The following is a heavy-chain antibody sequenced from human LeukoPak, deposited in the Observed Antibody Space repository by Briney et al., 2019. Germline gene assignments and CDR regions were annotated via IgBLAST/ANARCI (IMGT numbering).Heavy chain of an antibody. D-gene: IGHD3-9*01. CDR1: GGSISSYY. CDR3: ARDRSLTGSTGYYYYYMDV. CDR2: IYSGGST. J-gene: IGHJ6*03. V-gene: IGHV3-53*01. Sequence: ETLSLTCTVSGGSISSYYWSWIRQPPGKGLEWVSVIYSGGSTYYADSVKGRFTISRDNAKKSLYLQMNSLRAEDTAVYYCARDRSLTGSTGYYYYYMDVWGKGTTVTVSS.